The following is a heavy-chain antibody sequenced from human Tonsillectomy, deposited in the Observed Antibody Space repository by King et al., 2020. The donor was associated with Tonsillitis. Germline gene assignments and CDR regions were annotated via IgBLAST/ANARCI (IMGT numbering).Heavy chain of an antibody. CDR2: ITSSGSKI. D-gene: IGHD3-22*01. CDR1: GFTFSSYE. Sequence: VQLVESGGGLVQPGVSLKLSCAASGFTFSSYEMNWVRQAPGKGLEWVSYITSSGSKIYYADSVKGRFTISRDNAMNTLSLQMNSLRAEDTAVYYCARENSSSGFYYYGMDVWGQGTTVTVSS. CDR3: ARENSSSGFYYYGMDV. J-gene: IGHJ6*02. V-gene: IGHV3-48*03.